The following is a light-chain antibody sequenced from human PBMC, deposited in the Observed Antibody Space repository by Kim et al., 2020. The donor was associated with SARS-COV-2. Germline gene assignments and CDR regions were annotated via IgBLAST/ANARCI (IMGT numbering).Light chain of an antibody. CDR1: QSISSY. V-gene: IGKV3-11*01. Sequence: EIVLTQSPATLSLSPGERATLSCRASQSISSYLAWYQHKPGQAPRLLIYDASKRATGIPARFVGSGSGTDFTLTISSLEPEDFAVYYCQQRSNWPLTFGGGTKVDIK. CDR3: QQRSNWPLT. CDR2: DAS. J-gene: IGKJ4*01.